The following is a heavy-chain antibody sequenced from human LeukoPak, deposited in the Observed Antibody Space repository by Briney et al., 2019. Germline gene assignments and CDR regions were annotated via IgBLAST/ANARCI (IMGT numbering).Heavy chain of an antibody. CDR1: GFTFSSYA. CDR2: ISGSGGST. CDR3: AKDSYPVWGTYRLYYFDY. V-gene: IGHV3-23*01. J-gene: IGHJ4*02. Sequence: GGSLRLSCAASGFTFSSYAMSWVRQAPGKGLEWVSAISGSGGSTYYADSVKGRFSIPRDNSKNTLYLQMNSLRAEDTAVFYCAKDSYPVWGTYRLYYFDYWGQGTLVTVSS. D-gene: IGHD3-16*02.